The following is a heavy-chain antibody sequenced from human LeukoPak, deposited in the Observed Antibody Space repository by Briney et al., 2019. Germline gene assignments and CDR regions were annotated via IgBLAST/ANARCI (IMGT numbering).Heavy chain of an antibody. Sequence: GGSLRLSCAASGFTFSSYAMSWVRQAPGKGLEWVSGNSGSGGSTYYADSVKGRFTISRDNSKNTLYLQMHSLRAEDTAVYFCAKDSTGYSSGWTYFDYWGQGTLVTVSS. D-gene: IGHD6-19*01. V-gene: IGHV3-23*01. CDR3: AKDSTGYSSGWTYFDY. J-gene: IGHJ4*02. CDR1: GFTFSSYA. CDR2: NSGSGGST.